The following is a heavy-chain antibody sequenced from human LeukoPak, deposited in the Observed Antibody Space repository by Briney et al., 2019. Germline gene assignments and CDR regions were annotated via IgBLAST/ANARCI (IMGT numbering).Heavy chain of an antibody. D-gene: IGHD1-26*01. Sequence: GSSVKVSCKASGGAFSSYAISWVRQAPGQGLEWMGRIIPIFGTANYAQKGQGRVTITTDEATGTAYMELSSLRSEDTAVYYCARGAQWELHYFDYWGQGTLVTVSS. CDR1: GGAFSSYA. V-gene: IGHV1-69*05. J-gene: IGHJ4*02. CDR2: IIPIFGTA. CDR3: ARGAQWELHYFDY.